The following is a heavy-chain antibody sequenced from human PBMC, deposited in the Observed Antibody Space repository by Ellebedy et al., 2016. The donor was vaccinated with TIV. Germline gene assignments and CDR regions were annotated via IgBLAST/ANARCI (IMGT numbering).Heavy chain of an antibody. CDR3: ARSHRQLWRGWFDP. Sequence: WVRQAPGKGLEWIGYIFYSGSTYYNPPLKSRVTISVDTSKNQFSLKLSSVTAPDTAVYYCARSHRQLWRGWFDPWGQGTLVTVSS. CDR2: IFYSGST. J-gene: IGHJ5*02. D-gene: IGHD2-21*01. V-gene: IGHV4-39*01.